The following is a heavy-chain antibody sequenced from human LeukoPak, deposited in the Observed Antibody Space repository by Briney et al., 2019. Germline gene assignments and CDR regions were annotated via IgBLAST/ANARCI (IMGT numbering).Heavy chain of an antibody. CDR3: ARVGGPGSYQGYYYGMDV. J-gene: IGHJ6*02. CDR1: GGSFSGYY. D-gene: IGHD1-26*01. V-gene: IGHV4-34*01. CDR2: INHSGST. Sequence: SETLSLTCAVYGGSFSGYYWSWIRQPPGKGLEWIGEINHSGSTNYNPSLKSRVTISVDTSKNQFSLKLSSVIAADTAVYYCARVGGPGSYQGYYYGMDVWGQGTTVTVSS.